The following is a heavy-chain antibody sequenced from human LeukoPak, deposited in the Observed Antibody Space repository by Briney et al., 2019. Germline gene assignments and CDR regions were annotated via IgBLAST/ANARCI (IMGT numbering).Heavy chain of an antibody. CDR2: ISAYNGNT. V-gene: IGHV1-18*01. CDR1: GYTFTSYG. CDR3: ARGTYYYGSGSYYYFDY. D-gene: IGHD3-10*01. J-gene: IGHJ4*02. Sequence: ASVKVSCKASGYTFTSYGISWVRQAPGQGLEWMGWISAYNGNTNYAQKLQGRVTMTTDTSTSTACMELRSLRSDDTAVYYCARGTYYYGSGSYYYFDYWGQGTLVTVSS.